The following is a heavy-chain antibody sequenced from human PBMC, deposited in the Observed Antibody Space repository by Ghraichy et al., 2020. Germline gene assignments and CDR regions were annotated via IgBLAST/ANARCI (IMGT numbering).Heavy chain of an antibody. CDR2: IRGVGPST. D-gene: IGHD2-15*01. J-gene: IGHJ4*02. CDR3: AKDSPGGYCSAGPCPFDY. V-gene: IGHV3-23*01. Sequence: GGSLRLSCAASGYTFTTNPMRWVGRPQGRGREWPPLIRGVGPSTYYANSGKGGLTTSRDDPKNPAYMKMNSRRADSTAMNYCAKDSPGGYCSAGPCPFDYWGPGTPVTVAS. CDR1: GYTFTTNP.